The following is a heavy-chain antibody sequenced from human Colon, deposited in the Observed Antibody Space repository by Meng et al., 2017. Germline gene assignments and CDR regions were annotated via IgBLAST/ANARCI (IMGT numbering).Heavy chain of an antibody. V-gene: IGHV3-48*03. D-gene: IGHD1-26*01. J-gene: IGHJ4*02. CDR3: ARTPHRVGATDRYYFDY. CDR1: GFTFSSYE. Sequence: GESLKISCAASGFTFSSYEMNWVRQAPGKGLEWVSYISSSGSTIYYADSVKGRFTISRDNAKNSLYLQMNSLRAEDTAVYYCARTPHRVGATDRYYFDYWGQGTLVTVSS. CDR2: ISSSGSTI.